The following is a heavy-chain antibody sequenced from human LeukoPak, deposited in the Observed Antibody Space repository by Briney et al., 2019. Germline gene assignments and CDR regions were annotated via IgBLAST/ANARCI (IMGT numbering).Heavy chain of an antibody. J-gene: IGHJ6*02. V-gene: IGHV4-59*08. CDR3: ARGVPPYCSGGSCASMDV. Sequence: SETLSLTCTVSGGSISSYYWSWIRQPPGKGLEWIGYIYYSGSTNYNPSLKSRVTISVDTSKNQFSLKLSSVTAADTAVYYCARGVPPYCSGGSCASMDVWGQGTTVTVSS. CDR1: GGSISSYY. D-gene: IGHD2-15*01. CDR2: IYYSGST.